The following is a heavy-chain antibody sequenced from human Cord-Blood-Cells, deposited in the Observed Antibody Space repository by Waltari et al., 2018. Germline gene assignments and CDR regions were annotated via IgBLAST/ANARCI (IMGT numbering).Heavy chain of an antibody. CDR3: ARYVGYCSSTSCYIWFDP. J-gene: IGHJ5*02. Sequence: EVQLVQSGAEVKKPGESLKISCKGSGYSFTSYWIGWVRQMPGKGLEWMGIIYPGDSDTRYSPSFQGQVTISADKSISTAYLQWSSLKASDTAMYYCARYVGYCSSTSCYIWFDPWGQGTLVTVSS. D-gene: IGHD2-2*02. V-gene: IGHV5-51*01. CDR1: GYSFTSYW. CDR2: IYPGDSDT.